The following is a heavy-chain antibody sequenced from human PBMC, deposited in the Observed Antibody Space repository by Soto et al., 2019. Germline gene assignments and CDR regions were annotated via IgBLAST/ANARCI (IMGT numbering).Heavy chain of an antibody. J-gene: IGHJ5*02. Sequence: GGSLRLSCAASGFTFSSYAMSWVRQAPGKGLEWVSAISGSGGSTYYADSVKGRFTISRDNSKNTLYLQMNSLSAEDTAVYYCARGRIVVVPDDANWFDPWGQGTLVTVSS. V-gene: IGHV3-23*01. CDR2: ISGSGGST. D-gene: IGHD2-2*01. CDR3: ARGRIVVVPDDANWFDP. CDR1: GFTFSSYA.